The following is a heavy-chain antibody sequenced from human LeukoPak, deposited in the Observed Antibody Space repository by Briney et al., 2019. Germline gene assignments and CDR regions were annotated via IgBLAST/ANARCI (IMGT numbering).Heavy chain of an antibody. Sequence: ASEKVSCKASGYTFTSYYMHWVRQGPGQGLEWMGIINTSGGSTSYVQKFQGRVTMTRDTSTSTVYMELSSLRSEDTAVYYCARDRGSGLVVVGLDYWGQGTLVTVSS. J-gene: IGHJ4*02. CDR1: GYTFTSYY. CDR3: ARDRGSGLVVVGLDY. CDR2: INTSGGST. V-gene: IGHV1-46*01. D-gene: IGHD2-15*01.